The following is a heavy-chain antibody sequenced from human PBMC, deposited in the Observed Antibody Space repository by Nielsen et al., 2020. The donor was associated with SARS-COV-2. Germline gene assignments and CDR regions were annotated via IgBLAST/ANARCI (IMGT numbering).Heavy chain of an antibody. V-gene: IGHV1-69*01. J-gene: IGHJ6*02. CDR2: IIPIFGTA. CDR3: ASVVPAAMEGVVWYYYYGMDV. Sequence: WVRQAPGQGLEWMGGIIPIFGTANYAQKFQGRVTITADESTSTAYMELSSLRSEDTAVYYCASVVPAAMEGVVWYYYYGMDVWGQGTTVTVSS. D-gene: IGHD2-2*01.